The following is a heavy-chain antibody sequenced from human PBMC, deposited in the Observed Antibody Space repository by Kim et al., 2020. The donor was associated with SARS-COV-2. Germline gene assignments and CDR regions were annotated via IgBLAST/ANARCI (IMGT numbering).Heavy chain of an antibody. CDR3: ARGITIFGVVILPDMNAFDI. Sequence: SETLSLTCAVYGGSFSGYYWSWIRQPPGKGLEWIGEINHSGSTNYNPSLKSRVTISVDTSKNQFSLKLSSVTAADTAVYYCARGITIFGVVILPDMNAFDIWGQGTMVTVSS. CDR2: INHSGST. CDR1: GGSFSGYY. D-gene: IGHD3-3*01. J-gene: IGHJ3*02. V-gene: IGHV4-34*01.